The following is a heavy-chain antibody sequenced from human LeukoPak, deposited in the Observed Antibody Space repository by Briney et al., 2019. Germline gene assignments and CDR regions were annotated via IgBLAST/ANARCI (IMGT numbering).Heavy chain of an antibody. V-gene: IGHV4-34*01. CDR3: ARQVIRVAGYFDY. J-gene: IGHJ4*02. CDR2: INHSGST. CDR1: GGSFSGYY. Sequence: SETLSLTCAVYGGSFSGYYWSWIRQPPGKGLEWIGEINHSGSTNYNPSLKSRVTISVDTSKNQFSLKLSSVTAADTAVYYCARQVIRVAGYFDYWGQGTLVTVSS. D-gene: IGHD6-19*01.